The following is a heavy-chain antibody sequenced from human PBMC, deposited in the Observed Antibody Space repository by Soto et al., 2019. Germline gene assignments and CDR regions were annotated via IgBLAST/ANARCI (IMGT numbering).Heavy chain of an antibody. CDR2: INAGNGNA. J-gene: IGHJ6*02. Sequence: ASVKVSCTASGFTFTSHAIQWVRQAPGQRLEWMGWINAGNGNAKYSQRFQGRVTIVRDTSARTAYMELSSLRSEDTAVYYCARSSFYGSGSWDYYGMDVWGQGTTVTVSS. CDR3: ARSSFYGSGSWDYYGMDV. V-gene: IGHV1-3*01. D-gene: IGHD3-10*01. CDR1: GFTFTSHA.